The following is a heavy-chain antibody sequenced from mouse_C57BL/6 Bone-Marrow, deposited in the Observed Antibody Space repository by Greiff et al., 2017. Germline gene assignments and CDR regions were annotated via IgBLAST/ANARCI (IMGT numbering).Heavy chain of an antibody. D-gene: IGHD1-1*01. V-gene: IGHV1-82*01. Sequence: QVQLQQSGPELVKPGASVKISCKASGYAFSSSWMNWVKQRPGKGLEWIGRIYPGDGDTNYNGKFKGKATLTADKSSSTAYMQLRSLTFEDSAVYFCARRGLGYYGSSSFAYWGQGTLVTVSA. CDR1: GYAFSSSW. J-gene: IGHJ3*01. CDR2: IYPGDGDT. CDR3: ARRGLGYYGSSSFAY.